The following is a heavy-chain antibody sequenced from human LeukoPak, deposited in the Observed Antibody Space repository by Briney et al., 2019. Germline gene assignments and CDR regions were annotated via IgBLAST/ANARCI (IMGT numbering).Heavy chain of an antibody. CDR2: INHSGST. J-gene: IGHJ5*02. D-gene: IGHD2-2*01. CDR3: ARSARYCSSTSCYWSWFDP. Sequence: KPSETLSLTCADYGGSFSGYYWSWIRQPPGKGLEWIGEINHSGSTNYNPSLKSRVTISVDTSKNQFSLKLSSVTAADTAVYYCARSARYCSSTSCYWSWFDPWGRGTLVTVSS. V-gene: IGHV4-34*01. CDR1: GGSFSGYY.